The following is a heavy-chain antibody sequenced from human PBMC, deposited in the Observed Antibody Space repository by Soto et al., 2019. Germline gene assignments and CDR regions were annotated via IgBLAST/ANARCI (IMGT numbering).Heavy chain of an antibody. CDR3: ARHGITYYYDSSGYSRWFDP. D-gene: IGHD3-22*01. CDR2: IYYSGGT. Sequence: SETLSLTCTVSGGSISSYYWSWIRQPPGKGLEWIGYIYYSGGTNYNPSLKSRVTISVDTSKNQFSLKLSSVTAADTAVYYCARHGITYYYDSSGYSRWFDPWGQGTQVTVSS. V-gene: IGHV4-59*01. CDR1: GGSISSYY. J-gene: IGHJ5*02.